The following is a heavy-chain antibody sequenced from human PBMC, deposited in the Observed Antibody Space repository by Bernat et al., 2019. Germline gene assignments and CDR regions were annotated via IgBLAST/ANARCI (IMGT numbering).Heavy chain of an antibody. CDR1: GFTFSRYW. Sequence: EVQVVESGGGLVQPGGSLRLSCAAAGFTFSRYWMSWVRQAPGKGLEWVANIKQDGSEKYYVDSVKGRFTISRDNAKNSVYLQMNSLRAEDTAVYYCARGFDYWGQGTLVTVSS. CDR3: ARGFDY. V-gene: IGHV3-7*01. CDR2: IKQDGSEK. J-gene: IGHJ4*02.